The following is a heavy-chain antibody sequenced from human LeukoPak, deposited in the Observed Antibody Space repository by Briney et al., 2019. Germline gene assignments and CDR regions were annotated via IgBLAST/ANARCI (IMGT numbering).Heavy chain of an antibody. CDR1: GFTFSSYG. CDR3: ARPYGDPPHLHAAFDI. D-gene: IGHD4-17*01. J-gene: IGHJ3*02. Sequence: HPGGSLRLSCAASGFTFSSYGMHWVRQAPGKGLEWVAVIWYDGSNKYYADSVKGRFTISRDNSKNTLYLQMNSLRAEDTAVYYCARPYGDPPHLHAAFDIWGQGTMVTVSS. V-gene: IGHV3-33*01. CDR2: IWYDGSNK.